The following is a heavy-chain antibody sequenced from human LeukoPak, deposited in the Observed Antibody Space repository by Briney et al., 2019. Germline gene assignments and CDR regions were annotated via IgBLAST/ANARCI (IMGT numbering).Heavy chain of an antibody. CDR3: ARFKVGTNTTQKNAFDI. Sequence: GGSLRLSCAASGFTFSNYAMHWVRQAPGKGLEWVAVISFDATNKYFGKSVKGRFTISRDNSKNTLYLQMHRLRIEDTALYFCARFKVGTNTTQKNAFDIWGRGTEVAVSS. J-gene: IGHJ3*02. V-gene: IGHV3-30*01. D-gene: IGHD1-1*01. CDR2: ISFDATNK. CDR1: GFTFSNYA.